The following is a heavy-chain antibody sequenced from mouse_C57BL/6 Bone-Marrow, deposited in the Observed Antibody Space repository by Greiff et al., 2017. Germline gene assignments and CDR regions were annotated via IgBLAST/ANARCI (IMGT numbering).Heavy chain of an antibody. J-gene: IGHJ1*03. CDR3: AREHYCGSSTGYWYFDV. Sequence: VQLQQPGAELVKPGASVKMSCKASGYTFTSYWITWVKQRPGQGLEWIGDIYPGSGSTNYNEKFKSKATLTVDTSSSTAYMQLSSLTSEDSAVYYCAREHYCGSSTGYWYFDVWGTGTTVTVSS. CDR1: GYTFTSYW. D-gene: IGHD1-1*01. V-gene: IGHV1-55*01. CDR2: IYPGSGST.